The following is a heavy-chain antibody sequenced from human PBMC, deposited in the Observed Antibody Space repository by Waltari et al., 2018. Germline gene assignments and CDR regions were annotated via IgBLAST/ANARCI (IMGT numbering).Heavy chain of an antibody. CDR2: IAPDGSEK. Sequence: EEQLLESGGGLVQPGGSLRLYCATSEFSFSNSWMDWVRQAPGKGLEWVANIAPDGSEKYSVDSVKGRFTVSRDNAKNSLYLQMNNLRAEDTAVYYCSRSLDAWGQGTTITVSS. CDR1: EFSFSNSW. CDR3: SRSLDA. V-gene: IGHV3-7*01. J-gene: IGHJ6*02.